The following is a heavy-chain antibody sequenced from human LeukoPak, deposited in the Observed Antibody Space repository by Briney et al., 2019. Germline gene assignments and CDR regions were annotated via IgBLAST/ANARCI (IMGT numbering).Heavy chain of an antibody. CDR1: GYTFTGYY. Sequence: ASVKVSCKASGYTFTGYYMHWVRQAPGQGLEWMGWINPNSGGTKYAQKFQGRVTMTRDTSISTAYLGLSMLRSDDTAVYYCARQREGNFDYWGQGTLVTVSS. CDR2: INPNSGGT. J-gene: IGHJ4*02. CDR3: ARQREGNFDY. D-gene: IGHD1-26*01. V-gene: IGHV1-2*02.